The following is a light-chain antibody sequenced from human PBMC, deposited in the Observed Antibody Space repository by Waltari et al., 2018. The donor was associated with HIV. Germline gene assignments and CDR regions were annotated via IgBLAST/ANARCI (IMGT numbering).Light chain of an antibody. V-gene: IGKV4-1*01. J-gene: IGKJ4*01. Sequence: DIVMTQSPDSLAVSLGERAPLNCKSSQSILYSSNNRNYLAWYQQKPGQRPKLLIYWASTRESGVPDRFTGNGSGTDFTLTISSLQAEDVAVYYCQQYDSTPLTFGGGTKVEIK. CDR3: QQYDSTPLT. CDR1: QSILYSSNNRNY. CDR2: WAS.